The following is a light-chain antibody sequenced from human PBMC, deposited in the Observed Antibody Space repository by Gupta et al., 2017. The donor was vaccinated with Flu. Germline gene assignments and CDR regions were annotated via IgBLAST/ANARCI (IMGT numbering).Light chain of an antibody. CDR3: QHRYSTLHI. V-gene: IGKV1-39*01. J-gene: IGKJ2*01. CDR1: QSISSY. CDR2: AAS. Sequence: DIQMTQSPSSLSASVGDRVTITCRASQSISSYLNWYQQKPGKAPKLLIYAASSLQSGVPSRFSGSGSGTDFTLTISRLQPEDFATYYCQHRYSTLHIFGQGTKMDIK.